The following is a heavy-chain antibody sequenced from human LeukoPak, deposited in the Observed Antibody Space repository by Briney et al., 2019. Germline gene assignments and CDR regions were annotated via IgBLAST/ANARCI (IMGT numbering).Heavy chain of an antibody. CDR2: INAGNGNT. CDR1: GYTFTSYA. D-gene: IGHD3-10*01. Sequence: ASVKVSCKASGYTFTSYAMHWVRQAPGQRLEWMGWINAGNGNTKCSQKFQGRVTITRDTSASTAYMELSSLRSEDTAVYYCARGSPYGSGSYYIYWGQGTLVTVSS. CDR3: ARGSPYGSGSYYIY. J-gene: IGHJ4*02. V-gene: IGHV1-3*01.